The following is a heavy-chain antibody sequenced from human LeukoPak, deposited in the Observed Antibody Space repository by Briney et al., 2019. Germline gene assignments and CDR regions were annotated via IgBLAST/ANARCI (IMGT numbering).Heavy chain of an antibody. CDR2: IFYSGST. J-gene: IGHJ4*02. CDR3: ARDLGSSWSFDY. Sequence: SETLSLTCTVSGGSISSYYWSWIRQPPGKGLEWIGYIFYSGSTNYNPSLKSRLTISVDTSKNQFSLKLSSVTPEDTAVYYCARDLGSSWSFDYWGQGTLVTVSS. D-gene: IGHD6-13*01. V-gene: IGHV4-59*12. CDR1: GGSISSYY.